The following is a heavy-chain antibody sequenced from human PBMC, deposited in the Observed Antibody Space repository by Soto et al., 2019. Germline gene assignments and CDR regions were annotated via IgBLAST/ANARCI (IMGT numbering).Heavy chain of an antibody. Sequence: GASVKVSCKASGYTFTRCYMHWGRKAPGQGLEWMGIINPSGGSTSYAQKFQGRVTMTRDTSTSTVYMELSSLRSEDTAVYYCARDRGYSSSWYSAVGTDYYYYGMDVWGQGTTVTVSS. D-gene: IGHD6-13*01. CDR1: GYTFTRCY. V-gene: IGHV1-46*01. J-gene: IGHJ6*02. CDR3: ARDRGYSSSWYSAVGTDYYYYGMDV. CDR2: INPSGGST.